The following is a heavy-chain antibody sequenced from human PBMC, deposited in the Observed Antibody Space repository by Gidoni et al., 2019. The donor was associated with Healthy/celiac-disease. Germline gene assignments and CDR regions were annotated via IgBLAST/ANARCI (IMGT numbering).Heavy chain of an antibody. CDR3: ARGASSSWYFPDWDY. J-gene: IGHJ4*02. D-gene: IGHD6-13*01. CDR1: GYTFTGYY. CDR2: INPNSGGT. Sequence: QVQLVQSGAEVKKPGASVKVSCQASGYTFTGYYMHWVRQAPGQGLEWMGGINPNSGGTNYAQKFQGRVTMTRDTSISTAYMELSRLRSDDTAVYYCARGASSSWYFPDWDYWGQGTLVTVSS. V-gene: IGHV1-2*02.